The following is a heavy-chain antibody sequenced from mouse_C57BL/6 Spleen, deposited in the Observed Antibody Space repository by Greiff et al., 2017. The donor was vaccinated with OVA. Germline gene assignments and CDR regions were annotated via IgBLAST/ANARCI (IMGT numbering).Heavy chain of an antibody. D-gene: IGHD3-2*02. J-gene: IGHJ3*01. CDR3: ARDSSGYVAWFAY. Sequence: QVQLQQSGAELVRPGASVKLSCKASGYTFTDYYINWVKQRPGQGLEWIARIYPGSGNTYYNEKFKGKATLTAEKSSSTAYMQLSSLTSEDSAVYCCARDSSGYVAWFAYWGQGTLVTVSA. V-gene: IGHV1-76*01. CDR2: IYPGSGNT. CDR1: GYTFTDYY.